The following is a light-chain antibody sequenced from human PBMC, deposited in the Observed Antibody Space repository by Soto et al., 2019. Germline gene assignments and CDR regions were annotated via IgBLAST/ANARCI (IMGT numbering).Light chain of an antibody. Sequence: QSALTQPASVSGSPGQSITISCTGTSSDVGAFNYVSWYLQYPGKAPKLMIYEVGNRPSGVSNRFSGSKSGNTASLTISGLQAEDEADYYCSSYTSSSTLIFGGGTKLTVL. CDR1: SSDVGAFNY. CDR2: EVG. J-gene: IGLJ2*01. V-gene: IGLV2-14*01. CDR3: SSYTSSSTLI.